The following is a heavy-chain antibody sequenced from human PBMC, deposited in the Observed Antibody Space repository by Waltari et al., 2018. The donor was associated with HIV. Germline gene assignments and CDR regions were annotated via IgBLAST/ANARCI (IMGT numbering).Heavy chain of an antibody. D-gene: IGHD2-8*01. J-gene: IGHJ3*02. V-gene: IGHV3-7*01. CDR3: ARMGLMMYAIGAFDI. CDR1: GFTFSLYG. Sequence: EVQLVESGGGLVQPGGSLRLSCAASGFTFSLYGLSWVRQAPGRGRGGVDKRKEDGSEKHCVDAVKGRFTLSRDHAKKSLYLQMNSLRAEDMAVYYCARMGLMMYAIGAFDIGCQGTMVTVSS. CDR2: RKEDGSEK.